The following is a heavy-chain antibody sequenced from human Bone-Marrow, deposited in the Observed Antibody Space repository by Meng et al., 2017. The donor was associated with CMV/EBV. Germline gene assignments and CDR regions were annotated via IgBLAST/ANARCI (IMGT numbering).Heavy chain of an antibody. D-gene: IGHD1-14*01. CDR3: AKPIDEAGARRGFDY. Sequence: SGFSFGYHAMNWVRHSPGKGLEWVSSIATSGTYTYYADSVRGRFTISRDNSKNTLYLQMSSLRPEDTAIYYCAKPIDEAGARRGFDYWGPGTLVTVSS. CDR1: GFSFGYHA. CDR2: IATSGTYT. V-gene: IGHV3-23*01. J-gene: IGHJ4*02.